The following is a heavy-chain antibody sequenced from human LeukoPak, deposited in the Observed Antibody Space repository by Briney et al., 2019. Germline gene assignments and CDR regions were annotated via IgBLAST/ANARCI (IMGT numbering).Heavy chain of an antibody. Sequence: PSETLSLTCTVSGGSISSSSYYWGWIRQPPGKGPGWIGRIYYSGSTYYNPSLKSRVTISVDTSKNQFSLKLSSVTAADTAVYYCASILRFLEWSPLDAFDIWGQGTMVTVSS. CDR2: IYYSGST. CDR1: GGSISSSSYY. J-gene: IGHJ3*02. D-gene: IGHD3-3*01. CDR3: ASILRFLEWSPLDAFDI. V-gene: IGHV4-39*01.